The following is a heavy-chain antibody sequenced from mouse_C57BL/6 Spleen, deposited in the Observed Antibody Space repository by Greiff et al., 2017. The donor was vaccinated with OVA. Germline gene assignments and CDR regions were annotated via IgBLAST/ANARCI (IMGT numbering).Heavy chain of an antibody. CDR3: ATITTVVATGNAMGY. CDR1: GYTFTSYW. V-gene: IGHV1-55*01. Sequence: VQLQQPGAELVKPGASVKMSCKASGYTFTSYWITWVKQRPGQGLEWIGDIYPGSGSTNYNEKFKSKATLTVDTSSSTAYMQLSSLTSEDSAVDYCATITTVVATGNAMGYWGQGTSVTVAS. CDR2: IYPGSGST. J-gene: IGHJ4*01. D-gene: IGHD1-1*01.